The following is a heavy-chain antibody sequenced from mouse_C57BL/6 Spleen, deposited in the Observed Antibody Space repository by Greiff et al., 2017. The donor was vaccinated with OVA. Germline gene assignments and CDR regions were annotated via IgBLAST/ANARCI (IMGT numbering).Heavy chain of an antibody. Sequence: EVKLMESGPELVKPGASVKISCKASGYSFTDYNMNWVKQSNGKSLEWIGVINPNYGTTSYNQKFKGKATLTVDQSSSTAYMQLNSLTSEDSAVYYCARKGVSSGDWFAYWGQGTLVTVSA. CDR1: GYSFTDYN. J-gene: IGHJ3*01. V-gene: IGHV1-39*01. CDR2: INPNYGTT. D-gene: IGHD3-2*02. CDR3: ARKGVSSGDWFAY.